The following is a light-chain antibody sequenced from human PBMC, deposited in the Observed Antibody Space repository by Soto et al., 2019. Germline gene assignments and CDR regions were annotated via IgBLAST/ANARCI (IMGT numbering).Light chain of an antibody. CDR1: SSDVGGYNY. CDR2: EVS. V-gene: IGLV2-14*01. CDR3: SSYTSSSIDYV. Sequence: QSALTQPAFVSGSPGQSITISCTGTSSDVGGYNYVSWYQQHPGKAPKLMIYEVSNQPSGVSNRFSGSKSGNTASLTISGLQAEDEADYYCSSYTSSSIDYVFGTGTKLTVL. J-gene: IGLJ1*01.